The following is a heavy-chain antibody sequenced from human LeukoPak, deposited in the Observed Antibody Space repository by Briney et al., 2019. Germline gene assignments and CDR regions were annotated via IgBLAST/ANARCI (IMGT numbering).Heavy chain of an antibody. CDR1: GFTFSSYA. CDR2: ISYDGSNK. CDR3: ARPGSSGWNWFDP. Sequence: GGSLRLSCAASGFTFSSYAMHWVRQAPGKGLEWGAVISYDGSNKYYADSVKGRFTISRDNSKNTLYLQKNSLRAEDTAVYYCARPGSSGWNWFDPWGQGTLVTVSS. J-gene: IGHJ5*02. V-gene: IGHV3-30*04. D-gene: IGHD6-19*01.